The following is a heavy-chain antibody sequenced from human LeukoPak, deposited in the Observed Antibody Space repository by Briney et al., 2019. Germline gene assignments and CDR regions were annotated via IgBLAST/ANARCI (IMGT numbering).Heavy chain of an antibody. CDR3: AKHSFARPFDY. V-gene: IGHV4-59*08. Sequence: SETLSLPCTVSGDSISSYYWSWFRQPPGKGLEWIGYIYDTGDTNSNPSLKSRVTISIDTSKNQFSLKLSSVTAADTAVYYCAKHSFARPFDYWGQGSLVTVSS. CDR1: GDSISSYY. J-gene: IGHJ4*02. CDR2: IYDTGDT. D-gene: IGHD6-6*01.